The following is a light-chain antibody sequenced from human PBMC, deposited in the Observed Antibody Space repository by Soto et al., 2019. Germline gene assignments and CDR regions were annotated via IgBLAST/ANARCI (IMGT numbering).Light chain of an antibody. CDR2: EVA. CDR1: NSDVGAYPY. Sequence: QSALTQPASVSGSPGQSITISCTGTNSDVGAYPYVSWYQQHPGNATKLLIYEVADRPSGVSDRFSGSKSGNTASLTISALQAEDEAVYYCSSYATSGTNVIFGGGTKLTVL. J-gene: IGLJ2*01. CDR3: SSYATSGTNVI. V-gene: IGLV2-14*03.